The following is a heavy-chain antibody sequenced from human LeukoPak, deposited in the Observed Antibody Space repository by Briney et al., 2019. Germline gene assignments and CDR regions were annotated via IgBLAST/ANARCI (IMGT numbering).Heavy chain of an antibody. V-gene: IGHV4-31*03. CDR1: GGSISSGGYY. CDR3: ARGGGKGVVPAATKYYFDY. D-gene: IGHD2-2*01. CDR2: IYYSGST. Sequence: SQTLSLTCTVFGGSISSGGYYWSWIRQHPGKGLAWIGYIYYSGSTYYNPSLKSRVTISVDTSKNQFSLKLSSVTAADTAVYYCARGGGKGVVPAATKYYFDYWGQGTLVTVSS. J-gene: IGHJ4*02.